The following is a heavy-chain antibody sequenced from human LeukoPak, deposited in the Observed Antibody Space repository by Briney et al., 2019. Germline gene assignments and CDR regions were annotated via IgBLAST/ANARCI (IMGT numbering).Heavy chain of an antibody. Sequence: SETLSLTCTVSGGSISSSSYYWGWIRQPPGKGLEWIGSIYYSGSTYYNPSLKSRVTISVDTSKNQFSLKLSSVTAADTAVHYCARQGGIVVPRAFDIWGQGTMVTVSS. CDR3: ARQGGIVVPRAFDI. V-gene: IGHV4-39*01. CDR1: GGSISSSSYY. CDR2: IYYSGST. D-gene: IGHD2-2*01. J-gene: IGHJ3*02.